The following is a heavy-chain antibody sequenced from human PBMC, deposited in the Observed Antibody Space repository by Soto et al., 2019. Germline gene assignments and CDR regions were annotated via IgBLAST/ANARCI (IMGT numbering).Heavy chain of an antibody. Sequence: QVQLVQSGAEEKKPGSSVKVSCKASGGTFSRYAINWVRQAPGQGLEWLGGIIPIFRTPHYARKFQGRVTITADESTSTAYMELTSPRSEDTAVYFCARVGPSYYFDYWGQGTLVTVSS. CDR1: GGTFSRYA. V-gene: IGHV1-69*12. CDR2: IIPIFRTP. J-gene: IGHJ4*02. D-gene: IGHD3-10*01. CDR3: ARVGPSYYFDY.